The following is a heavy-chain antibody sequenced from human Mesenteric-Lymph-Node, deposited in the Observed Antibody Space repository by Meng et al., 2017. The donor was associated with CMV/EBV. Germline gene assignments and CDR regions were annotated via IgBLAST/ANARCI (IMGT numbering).Heavy chain of an antibody. Sequence: GESLKISCAASGFTFSSYAMHWVRQAPGKGLEWVAVISYDGSNKYYADSVKGRFTISRDNSKNTLYLQMNSLRAEDTAVYYCARDRIRFLEWLYLGFDYWGQGTLVTVSS. CDR1: GFTFSSYA. CDR2: ISYDGSNK. V-gene: IGHV3-30-3*01. J-gene: IGHJ4*02. D-gene: IGHD3-3*01. CDR3: ARDRIRFLEWLYLGFDY.